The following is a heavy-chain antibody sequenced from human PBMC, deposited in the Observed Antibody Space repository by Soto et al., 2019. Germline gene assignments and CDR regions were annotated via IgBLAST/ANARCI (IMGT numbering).Heavy chain of an antibody. CDR2: ISAYNGET. CDR3: ARAGAEALAMGAFDI. V-gene: IGHV1-18*01. Sequence: QVQLVQSGAEVKKPGASVKVSCKASGYTYNTYGITWVGQAPGEGLEWMGWISAYNGETNYAQNLQGRVTLTTDTSTRTAYMELRGLGCDDTAVYSCARAGAEALAMGAFDIWGQGTMVTVSS. J-gene: IGHJ3*02. D-gene: IGHD5-18*01. CDR1: GYTYNTYG.